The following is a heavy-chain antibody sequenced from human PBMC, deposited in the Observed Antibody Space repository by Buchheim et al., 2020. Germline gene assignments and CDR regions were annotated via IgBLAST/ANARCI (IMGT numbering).Heavy chain of an antibody. V-gene: IGHV3-23*01. J-gene: IGHJ4*02. CDR1: GFTFSSYA. CDR3: AKDREYQLLYSAGGYDY. CDR2: ISGSGGST. D-gene: IGHD2-2*02. Sequence: EVQLLESGGGLVQPGGSLRLSCAASGFTFSSYAMSWVRQAPGKGLEWVSAISGSGGSTYYADSVKGRFTISRDNSKNTLFLQMNSLRAEDTAVYYCAKDREYQLLYSAGGYDYWGQGTL.